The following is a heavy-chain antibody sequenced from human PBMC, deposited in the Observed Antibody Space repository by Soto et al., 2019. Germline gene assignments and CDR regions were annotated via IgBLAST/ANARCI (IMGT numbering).Heavy chain of an antibody. Sequence: SVKVSCKASGGTFSSYAISWVRQAPGQGLEWMGGIIPIFGTANYAQKFQGRVTITADESTSTAYMELSSLRSEDTAVYYCARVVGYCSSTSCYNDCWGQGTLVTVSS. D-gene: IGHD2-2*02. CDR2: IIPIFGTA. CDR3: ARVVGYCSSTSCYNDC. J-gene: IGHJ4*02. CDR1: GGTFSSYA. V-gene: IGHV1-69*13.